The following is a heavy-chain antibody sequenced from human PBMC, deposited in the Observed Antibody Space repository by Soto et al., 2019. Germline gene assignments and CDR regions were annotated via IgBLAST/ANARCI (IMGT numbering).Heavy chain of an antibody. D-gene: IGHD2-2*01. CDR1: GYTFTTYG. J-gene: IGHJ4*02. V-gene: IGHV1-18*01. CDR2: INTYNGHT. Sequence: QVRLVQSGAEVKKPGDSLKVSCKTSGYTFTTYGISWVRQAPGQGLEWMGWINTYNGHTIYANKLQGRVTVTTDPSTNTAYMELTSLMSDDTAVYYCAREYCSTTCYGPDYWGQGTLVTVSS. CDR3: AREYCSTTCYGPDY.